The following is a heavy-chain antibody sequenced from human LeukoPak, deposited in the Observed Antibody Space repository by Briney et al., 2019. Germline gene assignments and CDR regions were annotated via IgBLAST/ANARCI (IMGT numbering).Heavy chain of an antibody. V-gene: IGHV3-23*01. CDR2: IFGSTGST. D-gene: IGHD3-22*01. J-gene: IGHJ4*02. CDR1: GFTFTNYA. Sequence: GGSLRLSCVASGFTFTNYAMSWVRQPPGKGLEWVSGIFGSTGSTYYADSVKGRVTISRDNSRNTVYLQMNSLRAEDTAVYYCAKDRTYYSDFSAYYFSPPLQHCWGQGTLVTVSS. CDR3: AKDRTYYSDFSAYYFSPPLQHC.